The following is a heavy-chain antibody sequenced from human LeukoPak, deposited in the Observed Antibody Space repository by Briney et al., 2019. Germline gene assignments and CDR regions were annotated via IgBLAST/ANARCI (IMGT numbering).Heavy chain of an antibody. CDR1: GYSFITSC. CDR2: IHPGGADT. V-gene: IGHV5-51*01. Sequence: ESRKSSSKGFGYSFITSCIGWWSQLPGEGLEWMSIIHPGGADTRYSPSFKGPVTISADTSINTASLQLSSLKASDTAMYYRVRAGSGSYYFDYDGWGIVVLVSS. CDR3: VRAGSGSYYFDY. J-gene: IGHJ4*02. D-gene: IGHD3-10*01.